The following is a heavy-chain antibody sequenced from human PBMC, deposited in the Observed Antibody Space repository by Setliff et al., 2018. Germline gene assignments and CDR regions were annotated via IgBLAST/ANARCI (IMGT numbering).Heavy chain of an antibody. D-gene: IGHD3-16*01. Sequence: SETLSLTCSVSGMSITSYYWSWIRQSPGRGLEWIGYIYYTGSTTYSPSLKSRVTISPDTSKNQFHLTVKSVTEADRAVYYCARALRSPLGGTAFVPVHFDPWGQGILVTVS. J-gene: IGHJ5*02. V-gene: IGHV4-59*01. CDR3: ARALRSPLGGTAFVPVHFDP. CDR2: IYYTGST. CDR1: GMSITSYY.